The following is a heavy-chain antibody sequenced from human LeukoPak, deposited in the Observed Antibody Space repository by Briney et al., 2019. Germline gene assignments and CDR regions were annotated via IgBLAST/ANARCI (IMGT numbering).Heavy chain of an antibody. J-gene: IGHJ3*02. V-gene: IGHV3-30*02. CDR1: GFTFSSYG. CDR2: IRYDGSNK. D-gene: IGHD1-26*01. Sequence: GGSLRLSCAASGFTFSSYGMHWVRQAPGKGLEWVAFIRYDGSNKYYADSVKGRFTISRDNSKNTLYLQMNSLRAEDTAVYYCAKDSIGESGLTWSWQEDAFDIWGQGTMVTVSS. CDR3: AKDSIGESGLTWSWQEDAFDI.